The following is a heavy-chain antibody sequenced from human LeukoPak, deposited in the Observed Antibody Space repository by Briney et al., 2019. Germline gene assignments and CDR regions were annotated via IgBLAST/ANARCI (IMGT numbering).Heavy chain of an antibody. V-gene: IGHV3-49*04. D-gene: IGHD2-2*01. CDR2: IRSQAYSGTT. CDR1: GFTFGYHA. Sequence: GGSLRLSCTASGFTFGYHAINWVRQAPGGGLEWVDFIRSQAYSGTTEYATAVKDRFTISRDDSKSIAYLQMNSLKTEDKAVYYCTRDIVSISQPYYFDYWGQGTLVTVSS. CDR3: TRDIVSISQPYYFDY. J-gene: IGHJ4*02.